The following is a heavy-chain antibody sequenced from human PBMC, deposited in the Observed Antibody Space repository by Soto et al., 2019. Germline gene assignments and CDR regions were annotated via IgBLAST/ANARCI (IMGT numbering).Heavy chain of an antibody. CDR1: GYTFTSYA. V-gene: IGHV1-3*01. D-gene: IGHD3-22*01. CDR3: ARGGNYDE. Sequence: QVQLVQSGAEVMQPGASLKVSCKASGYTFTSYAMHWVRQAPGQSLEWMGWINAGNGHTKYSQKFQGRVTITRDTSASTDYMELSSLRSEDTAVYYCARGGNYDEWGQGTMVTVSS. J-gene: IGHJ3*01. CDR2: INAGNGHT.